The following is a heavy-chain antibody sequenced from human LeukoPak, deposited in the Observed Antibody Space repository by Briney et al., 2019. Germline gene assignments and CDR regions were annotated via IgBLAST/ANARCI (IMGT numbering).Heavy chain of an antibody. J-gene: IGHJ4*02. D-gene: IGHD4-17*01. CDR2: INPYNGNT. Sequence: ASVKVSCKASGYTFTSYAMHWVRQAPGQRLEWMGWINPYNGNTNYAQNLQGRVTMTTDTSTSTAYMELRSLRSDDTAVYYCARDRSDSDDYVLLDHWGQGTLVTVSS. V-gene: IGHV1-3*01. CDR1: GYTFTSYA. CDR3: ARDRSDSDDYVLLDH.